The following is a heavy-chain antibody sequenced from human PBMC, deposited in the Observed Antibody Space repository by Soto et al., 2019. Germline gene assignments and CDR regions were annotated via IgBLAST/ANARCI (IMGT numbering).Heavy chain of an antibody. CDR1: GYTFTSYG. CDR2: ISAYNGNT. V-gene: IGHV1-18*01. CDR3: ARTYYDILNGYRLGGQLYYFDY. D-gene: IGHD3-9*01. J-gene: IGHJ4*02. Sequence: QVQLVQSGAEVKKPGVSVKVSCKASGYTFTSYGISWVRQAPGQGLEWMGWISAYNGNTNYAQKLQGRVTMTTDTSTSTAYLELRSLRSDDTAVYYCARTYYDILNGYRLGGQLYYFDYWGQGTLVTVSS.